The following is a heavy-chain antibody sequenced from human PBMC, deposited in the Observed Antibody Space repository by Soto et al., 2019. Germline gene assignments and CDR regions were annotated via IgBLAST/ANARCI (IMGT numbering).Heavy chain of an antibody. CDR2: VSGSGRST. CDR3: ARDLGDQYDFWGYYSAAVDF. V-gene: IGHV3-23*01. CDR1: GFTFSSYA. D-gene: IGHD3-3*01. J-gene: IGHJ4*02. Sequence: EVQLLESGGGLVQPGGSLRLSCAASGFTFSSYAMDWVRQSSGKGLEWVSYVSGSGRSTYYADSVKGRFTISRDNSKKMVFLQMSSLRAEDAAVYYCARDLGDQYDFWGYYSAAVDFWGQGPQVTVSS.